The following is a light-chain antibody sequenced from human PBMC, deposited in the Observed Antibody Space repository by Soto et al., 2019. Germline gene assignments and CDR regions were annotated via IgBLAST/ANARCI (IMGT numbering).Light chain of an antibody. Sequence: DIQMTQSPSSLSASVGDRVTITCLASQSISSYLNWYQQKPGKAPKLLIYDASTLHSGVPSRFSGGGSGTDFTLTISSLQPEDFATYYCQQVNVYPSPFGGGTKVDIK. CDR1: QSISSY. CDR3: QQVNVYPSP. V-gene: IGKV1-39*01. CDR2: DAS. J-gene: IGKJ4*01.